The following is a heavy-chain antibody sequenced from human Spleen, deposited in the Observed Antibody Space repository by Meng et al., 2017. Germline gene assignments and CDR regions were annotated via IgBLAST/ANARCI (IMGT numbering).Heavy chain of an antibody. V-gene: IGHV1-69*13. D-gene: IGHD2-2*01. Sequence: SVKVSCKALGGIFSNYVIGWVRQAPGQGLEWMGGINAVFGTTNYAQKFQDRVTITSDESTSTVYMELTRLTSEDTAVYFCARKAGNCVSTTCYSLDFWGQGTLVPVLL. CDR2: INAVFGTT. J-gene: IGHJ4*02. CDR1: GGIFSNYV. CDR3: ARKAGNCVSTTCYSLDF.